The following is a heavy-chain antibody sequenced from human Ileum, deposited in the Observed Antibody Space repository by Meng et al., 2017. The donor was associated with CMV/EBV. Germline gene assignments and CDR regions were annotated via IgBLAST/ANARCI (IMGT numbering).Heavy chain of an antibody. Sequence: QEAGPGLVKPSETLSLTCTVYGDSISRYFWSWIRQPAGKGLEWIGRINTSGKTTYSPSLKSRVTMSLDTSKNQFSLRLTSVSAADTALYYCARDLIRDDTGSWFDPWGQGTLVTVSS. CDR3: ARDLIRDDTGSWFDP. CDR1: GDSISRYF. D-gene: IGHD3-16*01. J-gene: IGHJ5*02. CDR2: INTSGKT. V-gene: IGHV4-4*07.